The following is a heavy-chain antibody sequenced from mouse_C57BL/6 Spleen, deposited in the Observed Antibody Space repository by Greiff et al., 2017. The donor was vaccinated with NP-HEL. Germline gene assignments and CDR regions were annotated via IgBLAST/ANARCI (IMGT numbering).Heavy chain of an antibody. CDR2: ILPGSGST. D-gene: IGHD5-1*01. J-gene: IGHJ2*01. CDR3: ARAYLYYFDY. V-gene: IGHV1-9*01. Sequence: VQGVESGAELMKPGASVKLSCKATGYTFTGYWIEWVKQRPGHGLEWIGEILPGSGSTNYTEKFKGKATFTADTSSNTAYMQLSSLTTEDSAIYYCARAYLYYFDYWGQGTTLTVSS. CDR1: GYTFTGYW.